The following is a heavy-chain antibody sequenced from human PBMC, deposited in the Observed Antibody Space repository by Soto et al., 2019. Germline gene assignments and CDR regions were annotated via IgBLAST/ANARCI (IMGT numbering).Heavy chain of an antibody. CDR2: IYYSGST. CDR1: GGSISSGGYY. Sequence: KPSETLSLTCTVSGGSISSGGYYWSWIRQHPGKGLEWIGYIYYSGSTYYNPSLKSRVTISVDTSKNQFSLKLSSVTAADTAVYYCARGLLNGYYGMDVWGQGTTVTVSS. J-gene: IGHJ6*02. D-gene: IGHD3-16*02. V-gene: IGHV4-31*03. CDR3: ARGLLNGYYGMDV.